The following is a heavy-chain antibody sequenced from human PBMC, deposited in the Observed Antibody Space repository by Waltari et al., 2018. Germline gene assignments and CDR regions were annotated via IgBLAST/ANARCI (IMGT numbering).Heavy chain of an antibody. Sequence: QVQLQESGPGLVKPSETLSLTCAVSGYSISSGYYWGWLRQPPGKGLEWIGSIYHSGSTYYNPSLKSRVTISVDTSKNQFSLKLSSVTAADTAVYYCARGLAVAGDFDYWGQGTLVTVSS. D-gene: IGHD6-19*01. CDR3: ARGLAVAGDFDY. J-gene: IGHJ4*02. CDR1: GYSISSGYY. V-gene: IGHV4-38-2*01. CDR2: IYHSGST.